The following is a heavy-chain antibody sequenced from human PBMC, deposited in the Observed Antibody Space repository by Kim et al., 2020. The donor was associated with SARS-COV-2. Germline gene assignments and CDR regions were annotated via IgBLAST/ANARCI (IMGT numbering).Heavy chain of an antibody. CDR3: ARDSGSSWYTVQYFQH. CDR2: ISSSGSTI. J-gene: IGHJ1*01. D-gene: IGHD6-13*01. V-gene: IGHV3-11*04. CDR1: GFTFSDYY. Sequence: GGSLRLSCAASGFTFSDYYMSWIRQAPGKGLEWVSYISSSGSTIYYADSVKGRFTISRDNAKNSLYLQMNSLRAEDTAVYYCARDSGSSWYTVQYFQHWGQGTLVTVSS.